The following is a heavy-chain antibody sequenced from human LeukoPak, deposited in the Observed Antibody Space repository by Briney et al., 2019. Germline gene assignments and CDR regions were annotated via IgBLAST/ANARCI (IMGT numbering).Heavy chain of an antibody. J-gene: IGHJ4*02. D-gene: IGHD3-16*01. CDR2: IKQDGSDK. V-gene: IGHV3-7*01. CDR1: GFTFSNYW. Sequence: PGGSLRLSCAASGFTFSNYWMSWVRQTPGKGLEWVANIKQDGSDKYYVDSVKGRFTISRDNAKNSVYLQMNSLRAEDTAVYYCAREGRLGAMAGNYWGQGTLVTVSS. CDR3: AREGRLGAMAGNY.